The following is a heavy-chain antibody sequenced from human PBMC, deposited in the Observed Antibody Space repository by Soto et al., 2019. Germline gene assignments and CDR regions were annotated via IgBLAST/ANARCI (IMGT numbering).Heavy chain of an antibody. CDR2: INAGNGNT. V-gene: IGHV1-3*01. J-gene: IGHJ5*02. CDR3: AKTTAYYYGSGSSNWFDP. Sequence: ASVKVSCKASGYTFTSYGISWVRQAPGQRLEWMGWINAGNGNTKYSQKFQGRVTITRDTSASTAYMELSSLRSEDTAVYYCAKTTAYYYGSGSSNWFDPWGQGTLVTVSS. D-gene: IGHD3-10*01. CDR1: GYTFTSYG.